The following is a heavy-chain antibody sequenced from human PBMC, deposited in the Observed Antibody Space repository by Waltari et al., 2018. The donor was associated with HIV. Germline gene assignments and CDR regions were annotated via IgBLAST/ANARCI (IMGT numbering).Heavy chain of an antibody. J-gene: IGHJ4*02. CDR1: GGSISRFY. CDR2: TYESGST. Sequence: QVHLQESGPGLVKPSETLSLTCTVSGGSISRFYWSWIRQSPGEGLEWIGYTYESGSTSYNPPLKSRATISVDTSKNQFSLRLHSVTAADTAVYFCARTSYYYDDSGYYRLYYFDYWGQGTLVTVSS. D-gene: IGHD3-22*01. CDR3: ARTSYYYDDSGYYRLYYFDY. V-gene: IGHV4-59*01.